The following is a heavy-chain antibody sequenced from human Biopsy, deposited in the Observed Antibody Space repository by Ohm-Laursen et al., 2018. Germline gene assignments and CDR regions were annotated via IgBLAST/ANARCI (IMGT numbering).Heavy chain of an antibody. D-gene: IGHD6-25*01. Sequence: SETLSLTCAVSGESFNGYYWSWIRQTPGKGLEPIGYIYNTGDTTYNPSLQSRVTISLDTSNNQLSLRLRSVTAADAAVYYCARRSAANWYFNLWGRGTLVTVSS. V-gene: IGHV4-59*08. CDR3: ARRSAANWYFNL. J-gene: IGHJ2*01. CDR2: IYNTGDT. CDR1: GESFNGYY.